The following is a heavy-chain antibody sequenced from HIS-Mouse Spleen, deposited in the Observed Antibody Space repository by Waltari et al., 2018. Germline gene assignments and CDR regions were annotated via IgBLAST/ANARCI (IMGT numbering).Heavy chain of an antibody. Sequence: QLQLQESGPGLGKPSETRSLTCTVAGCSISSSSYDWGWIRQPPGKGLEWIGSIYYSGSTYYNPSLKSRVTISVDTSKNQFSLKLSSVTAADTAVYYCARDRELYFDYWGQGTLVTVSS. CDR2: IYYSGST. J-gene: IGHJ4*02. D-gene: IGHD1-26*01. CDR1: GCSISSSSYD. V-gene: IGHV4-39*07. CDR3: ARDRELYFDY.